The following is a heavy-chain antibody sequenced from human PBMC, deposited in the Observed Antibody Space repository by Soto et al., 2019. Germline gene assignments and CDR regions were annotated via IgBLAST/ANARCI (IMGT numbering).Heavy chain of an antibody. CDR2: IWYDASNK. Sequence: VQLVESGGGVVQPGRSLRLSCAASGFTFRTYGMYWVRQAPGKGLEWVAVIWYDASNKYYADSVKGRFTISRYNSENTLYLQMNSLRAEDTAVYSCARGRVDGGELDLWGQGTRVTVSS. V-gene: IGHV3-33*01. D-gene: IGHD1-26*01. CDR3: ARGRVDGGELDL. CDR1: GFTFRTYG. J-gene: IGHJ4*02.